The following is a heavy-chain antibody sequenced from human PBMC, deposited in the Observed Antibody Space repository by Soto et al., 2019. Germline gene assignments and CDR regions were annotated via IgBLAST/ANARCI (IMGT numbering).Heavy chain of an antibody. Sequence: QLQLQESGPGLVKPSETLSLTCTVSGGSISSSSYYWGWIRQPPGKGLEWIGSIYYSGSTYYNPSLKSRVTISVDTSKNQFSLKLSSVTAADTAVYYCAGGGYCSGGSCRTFDYWGQGTLVTVSS. D-gene: IGHD2-15*01. V-gene: IGHV4-39*01. CDR2: IYYSGST. CDR3: AGGGYCSGGSCRTFDY. J-gene: IGHJ4*02. CDR1: GGSISSSSYY.